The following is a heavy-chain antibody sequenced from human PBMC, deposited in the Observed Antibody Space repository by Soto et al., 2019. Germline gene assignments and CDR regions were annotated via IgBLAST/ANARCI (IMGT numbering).Heavy chain of an antibody. CDR3: ARSYGSATYYTPFFPY. V-gene: IGHV1-18*01. CDR2: ISAYNGNT. D-gene: IGHD3-10*01. J-gene: IGHJ4*02. CDR1: GYTFTSYG. Sequence: ASVKVSCKASGYTFTSYGINWVRQAPGQGLEWMGWISAYNGNTNYAQKLQGRVTMTTDTSTSTAYMELRSLRSDDTAVYYCARSYGSATYYTPFFPYWGQGTLVTVSS.